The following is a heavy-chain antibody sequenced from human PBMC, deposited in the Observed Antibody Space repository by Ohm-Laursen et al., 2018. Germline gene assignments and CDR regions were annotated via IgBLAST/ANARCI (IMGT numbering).Heavy chain of an antibody. D-gene: IGHD2-21*01. Sequence: SQTLSLTCTVSGASFSGYYWNWIRQPPGKGLEWIGYIYYSGSTNYNPSLKSRVTISVDTSRNQFSLKLSSVTASDTAVYYCARAVIGHIAWFDHWGQGTLVTVSS. V-gene: IGHV4-59*01. J-gene: IGHJ5*02. CDR1: GASFSGYY. CDR3: ARAVIGHIAWFDH. CDR2: IYYSGST.